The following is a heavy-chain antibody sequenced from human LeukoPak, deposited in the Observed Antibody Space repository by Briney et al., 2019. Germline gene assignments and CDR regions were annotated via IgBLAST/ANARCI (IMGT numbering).Heavy chain of an antibody. CDR2: ISGSGGST. D-gene: IGHD3-10*01. J-gene: IGHJ4*02. Sequence: GGSLRLSCAASGFTFSSYAMSWVRQAPGKGLEWVSAISGSGGSTYYADSVKGRFTISRDNSKNTLYLQMNSLRAEDTAVYYCAKHPLLWFGESYFDYWGQGTLVTVSS. CDR3: AKHPLLWFGESYFDY. V-gene: IGHV3-23*01. CDR1: GFTFSSYA.